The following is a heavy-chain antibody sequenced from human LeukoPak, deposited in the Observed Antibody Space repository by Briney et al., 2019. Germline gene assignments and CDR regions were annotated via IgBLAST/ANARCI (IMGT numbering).Heavy chain of an antibody. Sequence: SETLSLTCTVSGGSTSSYYWSWIRQPPGKGLEWIGYIYYSGSTNYNPSLKSRVTMSVDTSKNQFSLKLSSVTAADTAVYYCARHFAGTRGVYFDYWGQGTLVTASS. V-gene: IGHV4-59*08. CDR3: ARHFAGTRGVYFDY. CDR2: IYYSGST. CDR1: GGSTSSYY. D-gene: IGHD3-10*01. J-gene: IGHJ4*02.